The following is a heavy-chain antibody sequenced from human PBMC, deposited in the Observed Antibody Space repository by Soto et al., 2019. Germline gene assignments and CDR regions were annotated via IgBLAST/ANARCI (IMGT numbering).Heavy chain of an antibody. Sequence: QVQLQESGPGLIKHSETLSLTCNVSGDSVTDYNWSWVRLPAGQGLEWMGRTSSGLDTTYTPSLESRARMSVNTSLGQFYLTITSGTDADKAVYYCVRDGYSGSGPGYRYSGMDVWGQGTTITVSS. J-gene: IGHJ6*02. CDR1: GDSVTDYN. CDR3: VRDGYSGSGPGYRYSGMDV. V-gene: IGHV4-4*07. D-gene: IGHD5-18*01. CDR2: TSSGLDT.